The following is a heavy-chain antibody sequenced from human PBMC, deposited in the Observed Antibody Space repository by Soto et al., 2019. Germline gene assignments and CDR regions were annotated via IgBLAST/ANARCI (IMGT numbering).Heavy chain of an antibody. V-gene: IGHV3-23*01. CDR1: GFTFNTYP. CDR3: AKGVLSSHYGMEV. Sequence: GGSMRLSCATSGFTFNTYPMTWVRQAPGKGLEWVSSISSTAGRTSSYADSVKGRFAISRDFSDNTVYLQMNNLRVDDTAVYFCAKGVLSSHYGMEVWGQGTTVTAP. CDR2: ISSTAGRTS. D-gene: IGHD6-6*01. J-gene: IGHJ6*02.